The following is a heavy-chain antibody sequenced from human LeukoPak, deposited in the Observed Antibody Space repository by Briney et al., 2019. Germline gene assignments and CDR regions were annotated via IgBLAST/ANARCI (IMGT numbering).Heavy chain of an antibody. CDR1: GFGFRVYD. D-gene: IGHD3-3*01. J-gene: IGHJ3*02. Sequence: GSLRLSCAASGFGFRVYDMSWVRRAPGKGLEWVSRMRGSGVITFYADSVRGRFTISRDNSKNTLYLQMNSLRAEDTAVYYCAKDIGEYDFWSGYSQSFAFDIWGQGTMVTVSS. CDR3: AKDIGEYDFWSGYSQSFAFDI. V-gene: IGHV3-23*01. CDR2: MRGSGVIT.